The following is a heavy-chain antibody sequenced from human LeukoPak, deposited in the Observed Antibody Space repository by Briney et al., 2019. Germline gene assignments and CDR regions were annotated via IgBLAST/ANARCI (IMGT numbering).Heavy chain of an antibody. CDR2: ISGSGGRT. CDR3: AKRGPGSPESGKYYFDY. V-gene: IGHV3-23*01. CDR1: GFTFSSYG. J-gene: IGHJ4*02. Sequence: GGSLRLSCAASGFTFSSYGMSWVRQVPGKGLEWVSGISGSGGRTYYADSVRGRFTISRDNSKNTLSLQMNSLRAEDTAVYYCAKRGPGSPESGKYYFDYWGQGTLVTVSS. D-gene: IGHD3-10*01.